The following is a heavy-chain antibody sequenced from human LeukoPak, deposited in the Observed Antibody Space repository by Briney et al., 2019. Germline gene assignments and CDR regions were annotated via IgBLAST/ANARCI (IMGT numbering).Heavy chain of an antibody. CDR2: LSGGGDSR. V-gene: IGHV3-23*01. D-gene: IGHD3-16*01. Sequence: PGGSLRLSCAASGFAFSNYAMSWVRQAPGKRLEGVSSLSGGGDSRYYADSVMGRFTISRDNSKNTLYLQMNSLRAEDTAVYYCAKAVRSMVTGGGYFDSWGQGTLVTVSS. J-gene: IGHJ4*02. CDR1: GFAFSNYA. CDR3: AKAVRSMVTGGGYFDS.